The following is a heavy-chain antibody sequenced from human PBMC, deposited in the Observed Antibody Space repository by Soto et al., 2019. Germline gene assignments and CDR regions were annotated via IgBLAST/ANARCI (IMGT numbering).Heavy chain of an antibody. V-gene: IGHV4-30-2*01. J-gene: IGHJ4*02. Sequence: SSETLSLTCAVSGGSIISGGFSWSWIRQPPGKGLECIGYIYHSGGTYYNPSLKSRVTISVDRSKNQFSLRLSSVTAADTAVYYCARSRTGTISHYFDYWGQGTLVTVSS. CDR3: ARSRTGTISHYFDY. CDR1: GGSIISGGFS. CDR2: IYHSGGT. D-gene: IGHD1-1*01.